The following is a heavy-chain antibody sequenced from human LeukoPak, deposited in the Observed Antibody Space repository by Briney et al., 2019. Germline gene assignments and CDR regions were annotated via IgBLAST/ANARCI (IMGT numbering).Heavy chain of an antibody. CDR2: INPNSGGT. J-gene: IGHJ4*02. V-gene: IGHV1-2*02. CDR3: ARDLWSGIVVVPAASY. Sequence: ASVKVSCKASGYTFTGCYMHWVRQAPGQGLEWMGWINPNSGGTNYAQKFQGRVTMTRDTAISTAYMELSRLRSDDTAVYYCARDLWSGIVVVPAASYWGQGTLVTVSS. D-gene: IGHD2-2*01. CDR1: GYTFTGCY.